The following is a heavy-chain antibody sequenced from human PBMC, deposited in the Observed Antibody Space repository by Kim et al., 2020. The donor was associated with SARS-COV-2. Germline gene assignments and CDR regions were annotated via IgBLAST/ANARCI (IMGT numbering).Heavy chain of an antibody. J-gene: IGHJ5*02. CDR1: GFTFSSYA. CDR3: AKDSSSWYDNWFDP. Sequence: GGSLRLSCAASGFTFSSYAMSWVRQAPGKGLEWVSAISGSGGSTYYADSVKGRFTISRDISKNTLYLQMNSLRAEDTAVYYCAKDSSSWYDNWFDPWGQGTLVTVSS. V-gene: IGHV3-23*01. D-gene: IGHD6-13*01. CDR2: ISGSGGST.